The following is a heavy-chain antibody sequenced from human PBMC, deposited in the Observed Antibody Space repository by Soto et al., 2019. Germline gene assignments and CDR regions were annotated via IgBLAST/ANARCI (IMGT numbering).Heavy chain of an antibody. D-gene: IGHD4-4*01. CDR2: INPSGGST. J-gene: IGHJ4*02. V-gene: IGHV1-46*01. CDR1: GYTFTSYY. Sequence: QVQLVQSGAEVQKPGASVKVSCKASGYTFTSYYMHWVRQAPGQGLEWMGIINPSGGSTSYAQKFKGRVTLTRDTSTSTVDMELSSLRSEDTAVYYCAAGMTTVTIFDDWGQGTLVTVSS. CDR3: AAGMTTVTIFDD.